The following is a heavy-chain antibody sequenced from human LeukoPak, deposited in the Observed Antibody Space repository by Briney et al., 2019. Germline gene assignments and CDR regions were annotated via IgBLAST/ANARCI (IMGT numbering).Heavy chain of an antibody. D-gene: IGHD2-8*01. Sequence: GGSLRLSCAASGFTFSSYAMHWVRQAPGKGLEWVAVISHDGSNKYYADSVKGRFTISRDNSKNTLYLQMNSLRAEDTAVYYCARDMMGGYCTNGVYPTGYWGQGTLVTVSS. V-gene: IGHV3-30-3*01. CDR3: ARDMMGGYCTNGVYPTGY. J-gene: IGHJ4*02. CDR1: GFTFSSYA. CDR2: ISHDGSNK.